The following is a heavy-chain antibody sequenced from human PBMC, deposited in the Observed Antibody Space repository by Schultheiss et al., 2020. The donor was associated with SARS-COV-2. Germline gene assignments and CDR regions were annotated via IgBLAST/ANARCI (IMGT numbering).Heavy chain of an antibody. CDR2: IYYSGST. J-gene: IGHJ5*02. CDR3: ARDSSGYTWFDP. Sequence: SETLSLTCAVYGGSFSGYYWSWIRQHPGKGLEWIGYIYYSGSTYYNPSLKSRVTISVDTSKNQFSLKLSSVTAADTAVYYCARDSSGYTWFDPWGQGTLVTVSS. CDR1: GGSFSGYY. V-gene: IGHV4-31*11. D-gene: IGHD3-22*01.